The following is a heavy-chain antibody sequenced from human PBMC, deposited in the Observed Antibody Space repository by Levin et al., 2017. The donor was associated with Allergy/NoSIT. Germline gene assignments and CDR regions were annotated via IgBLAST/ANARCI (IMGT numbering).Heavy chain of an antibody. Sequence: VASVKVSCAASGFTFSSYSMNWVRQAPGKGLEWVSYISSSSSTIYYADSVKGRFTISRDNAKNSLYLQMNSLRDEDTAVYYCARETPLRATNWFDPWGQGTLVTVSS. CDR3: ARETPLRATNWFDP. CDR1: GFTFSSYS. V-gene: IGHV3-48*02. J-gene: IGHJ5*02. CDR2: ISSSSSTI.